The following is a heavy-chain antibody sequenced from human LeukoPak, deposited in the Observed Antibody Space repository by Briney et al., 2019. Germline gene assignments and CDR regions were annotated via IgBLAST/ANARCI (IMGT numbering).Heavy chain of an antibody. CDR2: TYYRSKWYN. D-gene: IGHD6-19*01. Sequence: SQTLSLTCAISGDSVSSNSATWNWIRQSPSRGLQWLGRTYYRSKWYNDYAASVKSRITIKPDTSKNQFSLQLNYVTPEDTAVYYCARDGMAVAVGYFDPWGRGTLVTVSS. CDR3: ARDGMAVAVGYFDP. CDR1: GDSVSSNSAT. J-gene: IGHJ2*01. V-gene: IGHV6-1*01.